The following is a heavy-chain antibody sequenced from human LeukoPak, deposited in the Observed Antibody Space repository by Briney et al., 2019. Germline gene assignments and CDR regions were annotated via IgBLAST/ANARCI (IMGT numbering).Heavy chain of an antibody. Sequence: AGGSLRLSCSASGFTLHSKYMSWVRPAPGEGLEWVSVIYSGGSTYYADSVKGRFTISRDNSKNTLYLQMNSLRAEDTAVYYCARAGQQLDYWGQGTLVTVSS. J-gene: IGHJ4*02. CDR1: GFTLHSKY. V-gene: IGHV3-66*01. CDR2: IYSGGST. D-gene: IGHD6-13*01. CDR3: ARAGQQLDY.